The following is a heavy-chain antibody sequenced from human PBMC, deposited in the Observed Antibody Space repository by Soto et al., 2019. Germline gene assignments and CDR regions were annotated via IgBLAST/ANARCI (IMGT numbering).Heavy chain of an antibody. CDR3: AKDSSVTAAGSGGWFDP. D-gene: IGHD6-13*01. CDR1: GFDFNTYG. V-gene: IGHV3-30*18. CDR2: ISVDGGSQ. J-gene: IGHJ5*02. Sequence: QVQLVESGGGVVQPGRSLRLSCAASGFDFNTYGLHWVRQAPGKGLEWVAAISVDGGSQYYADSVKGRFTISRDKSNSTLYLQMNSLGAEDTATYFCAKDSSVTAAGSGGWFDPWGPGPLVIVS.